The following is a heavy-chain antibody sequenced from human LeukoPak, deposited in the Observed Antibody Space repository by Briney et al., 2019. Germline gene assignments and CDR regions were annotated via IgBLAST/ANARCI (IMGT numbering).Heavy chain of an antibody. J-gene: IGHJ4*02. CDR3: ARVSSDSSGWYAFDY. V-gene: IGHV3-53*05. Sequence: GGSLRLSCAASGFTVSSNYMGWVRQARGKGLEWVAFIHSGGSTNYADSVKGRFSISRDNSKNTLYLQLNSLRAEDAAVYYCARVSSDSSGWYAFDYWGQGILVTVSS. CDR2: IHSGGST. CDR1: GFTVSSNY. D-gene: IGHD6-19*01.